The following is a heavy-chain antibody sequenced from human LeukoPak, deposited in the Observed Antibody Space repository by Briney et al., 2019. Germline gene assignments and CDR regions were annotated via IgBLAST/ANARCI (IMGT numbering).Heavy chain of an antibody. V-gene: IGHV1-18*01. CDR1: GYTFDNYG. D-gene: IGHD3-22*01. Sequence: ASVKVSCKASGYTFDNYGISWVRQAPGQGLEWMGWISAYNGNTNYAQNLQGRVTMTTDTSTSTAYMELRSLRFDDTAVYYCARGTMIVVDPANYWGQGTLVTVSS. J-gene: IGHJ4*02. CDR2: ISAYNGNT. CDR3: ARGTMIVVDPANY.